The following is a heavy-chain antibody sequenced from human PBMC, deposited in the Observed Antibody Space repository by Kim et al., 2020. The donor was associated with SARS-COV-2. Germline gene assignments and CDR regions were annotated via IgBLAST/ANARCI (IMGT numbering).Heavy chain of an antibody. V-gene: IGHV3-30*18. Sequence: GGSLRLSCAASGFTFSIYGMHWVRQAPGKGLEWVAVISYDGSNKYYADSVKGRFTISRDNSKNTLYLQMNSLRAEDPAVYYCAKARQYFVSGNYYYYGMDVWGQGTSVTVSS. CDR2: ISYDGSNK. CDR1: GFTFSIYG. D-gene: IGHD3-10*01. CDR3: AKARQYFVSGNYYYYGMDV. J-gene: IGHJ6*02.